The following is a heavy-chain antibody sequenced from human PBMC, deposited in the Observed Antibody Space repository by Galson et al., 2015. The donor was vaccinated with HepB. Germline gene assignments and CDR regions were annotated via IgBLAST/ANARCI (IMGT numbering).Heavy chain of an antibody. Sequence: SLRLSCAASGFTFSSYSMNWVRQAPGKELEWVSYISSSSSTIYYADSVKGRFTISRDNAKNSLYLQMNSLRDEDTAVYYCARVDCSGGSCYLYYFDYWGQGTLVTVSS. CDR3: ARVDCSGGSCYLYYFDY. J-gene: IGHJ4*02. CDR1: GFTFSSYS. CDR2: ISSSSSTI. V-gene: IGHV3-48*02. D-gene: IGHD2-15*01.